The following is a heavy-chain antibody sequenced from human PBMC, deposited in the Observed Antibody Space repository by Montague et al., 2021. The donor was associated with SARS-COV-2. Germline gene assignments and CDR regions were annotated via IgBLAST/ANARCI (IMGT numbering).Heavy chain of an antibody. Sequence: SLRLSCAASGFSFSAFGMTWVRQAPGKGLEWVPTVSRSGDTTYYADSVKGRFTISRDNSKTTLDLQMNGLRAEDTAIYYCARGGGYYSYGMDVWGQGTTVTVSS. CDR2: VSRSGDTT. V-gene: IGHV3-23*01. CDR3: ARGGGYYSYGMDV. J-gene: IGHJ6*02. CDR1: GFSFSAFG. D-gene: IGHD2-15*01.